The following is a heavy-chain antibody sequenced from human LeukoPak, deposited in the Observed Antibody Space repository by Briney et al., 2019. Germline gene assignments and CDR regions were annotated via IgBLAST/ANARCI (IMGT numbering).Heavy chain of an antibody. CDR3: ARENGRAVTRGFDY. CDR2: IYYSGST. V-gene: IGHV4-31*03. D-gene: IGHD4-17*01. CDR1: GGSISSGGYY. J-gene: IGHJ4*02. Sequence: SQTLSLTCTVSGGSISSGGYYWSWIRQHPGKGLEWIGYIYYSGSTYYNPSLKSRVTISVDTSKNQFSLKLSSVTAAGTAVYYCARENGRAVTRGFDYWGQGTLVTVSS.